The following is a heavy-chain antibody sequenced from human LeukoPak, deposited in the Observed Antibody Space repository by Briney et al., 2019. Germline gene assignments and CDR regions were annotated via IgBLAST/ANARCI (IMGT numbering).Heavy chain of an antibody. D-gene: IGHD5-24*01. CDR1: GGSISSYY. V-gene: IGHV4-59*12. J-gene: IGHJ4*02. CDR3: ASGWLQPY. Sequence: SSETLSLTCTVSGGSISSYYWSWIRQPPGKGLEWIGYIYYSGSTNYDPSLKSRVTISVDTSKNQFSLKLSSVTAADTAVYYCASGWLQPYWGQGTLVTVSS. CDR2: IYYSGST.